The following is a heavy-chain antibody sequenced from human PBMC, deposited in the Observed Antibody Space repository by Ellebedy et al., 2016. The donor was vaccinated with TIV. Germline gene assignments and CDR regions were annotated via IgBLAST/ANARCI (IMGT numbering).Heavy chain of an antibody. CDR1: GFTFSSYA. Sequence: GESLKISXAASGFTFSSYAMSWVRQAPGKGLEWVSAISGSGGSTYYADSVKGRFTISRDNSKNTLYLQMNSLRAEDTAVYYCARDCGDQLLSTHVPDYWGQGTLVTVSS. J-gene: IGHJ4*02. CDR3: ARDCGDQLLSTHVPDY. D-gene: IGHD2-2*01. V-gene: IGHV3-23*01. CDR2: ISGSGGST.